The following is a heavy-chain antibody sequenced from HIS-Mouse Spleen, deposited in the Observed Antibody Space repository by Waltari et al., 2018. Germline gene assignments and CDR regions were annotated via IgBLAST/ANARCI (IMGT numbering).Heavy chain of an antibody. J-gene: IGHJ5*02. CDR2: IYYSGST. Sequence: QLQLRESGPGLVKPSETLSLTCTVSGCSISSSSYYWGWIRQPPGKGLEWIGSIYYSGSTYYNPSLKSRVTISVDTSKNQFSLKLSSVTAADTAVYYCARDYGDNWFDPWGQGTLVTVSS. CDR3: ARDYGDNWFDP. V-gene: IGHV4-39*07. CDR1: GCSISSSSYY. D-gene: IGHD4-17*01.